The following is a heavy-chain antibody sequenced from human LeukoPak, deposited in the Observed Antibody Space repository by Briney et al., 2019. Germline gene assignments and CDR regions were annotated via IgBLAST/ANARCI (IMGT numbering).Heavy chain of an antibody. J-gene: IGHJ4*02. D-gene: IGHD3-22*01. CDR2: ISSSSSYI. CDR1: GFTFSSYS. V-gene: IGHV3-21*01. Sequence: GGSLRLSCAASGFTFSSYSMNWVRQAPGKGLEWVSSISSSSSYIYYADPVKGRFTISRDNAKNSLYLQMNSLRAEDTAVYYCARDLEVPYYYDSSGYLDYWGQGTLVTVSS. CDR3: ARDLEVPYYYDSSGYLDY.